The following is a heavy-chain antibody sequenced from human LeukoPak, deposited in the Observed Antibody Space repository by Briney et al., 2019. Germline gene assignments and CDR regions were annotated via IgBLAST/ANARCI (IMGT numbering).Heavy chain of an antibody. CDR3: AKGRDCTKGVCRNFDY. CDR1: ALTFSNYA. CDR2: ISGNSAYT. V-gene: IGHV3-23*01. D-gene: IGHD2-8*01. J-gene: IGHJ4*02. Sequence: GGSLRLSCAASALTFSNYAMSWVRQAPGKGLEWVSIISGNSAYTHYADSVKGRFTISRDNSKNTLYLQMNSLRAEDTAVYYCAKGRDCTKGVCRNFDYWGQGALVTVSS.